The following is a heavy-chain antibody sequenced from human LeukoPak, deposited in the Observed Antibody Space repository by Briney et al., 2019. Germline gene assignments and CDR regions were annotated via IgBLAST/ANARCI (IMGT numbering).Heavy chain of an antibody. CDR1: GYTFTSYW. CDR2: IYPGDSDT. D-gene: IGHD6-19*01. V-gene: IGHV5-51*01. Sequence: GESLKISCKGPGYTFTSYWIGWVRQMPGKGLESMGFIYPGDSDTRYSPSFEGQVTISADKSITTAYLQWNSLKASDTAMYYCARHKAGNGWDLDYWGQGTLVTVSS. J-gene: IGHJ4*02. CDR3: ARHKAGNGWDLDY.